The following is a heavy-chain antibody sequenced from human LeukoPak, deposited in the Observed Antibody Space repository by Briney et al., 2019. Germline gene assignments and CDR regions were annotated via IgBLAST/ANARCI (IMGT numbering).Heavy chain of an antibody. CDR1: GYTFTGYN. V-gene: IGHV1-2*02. D-gene: IGHD3-22*01. CDR3: TKEGVDSY. J-gene: IGHJ4*02. CDR2: INPNSGGT. Sequence: ASVKVSCKASGYTFTGYNMHWVRQAPEQGLEWMGWINPNSGGTNYAQKFQGRVTMTRDTSINTAYMELGRLTSDDTALYYCTKEGVDSYWGQGTLVTVSS.